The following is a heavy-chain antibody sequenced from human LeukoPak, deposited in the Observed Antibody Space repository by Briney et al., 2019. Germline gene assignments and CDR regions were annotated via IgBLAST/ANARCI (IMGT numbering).Heavy chain of an antibody. CDR3: ARDLNEGRDP. Sequence: GSSVKASCKASGGTFSSYAISWVRQAPGQGLEWMGRIIPIFGIANYAQKFQGRVTITADKSTSTAYMELSSLRSEDTAVYYCARDLNEGRDPWGQGTLVTVSS. D-gene: IGHD1-26*01. J-gene: IGHJ5*02. V-gene: IGHV1-69*04. CDR2: IIPIFGIA. CDR1: GGTFSSYA.